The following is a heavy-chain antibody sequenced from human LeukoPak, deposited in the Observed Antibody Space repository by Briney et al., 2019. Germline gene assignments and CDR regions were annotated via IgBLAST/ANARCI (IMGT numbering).Heavy chain of an antibody. V-gene: IGHV1-69*05. D-gene: IGHD2-2*01. CDR3: ARDDCSSTSCYFNYYYMDV. CDR1: GGTFSSYA. J-gene: IGHJ6*03. CDR2: IIPIFGTA. Sequence: SVKVSCTASGGTFSSYAISWVRQAPGQGLEWMGGIIPIFGTANYAQKFQGRVTITTDESTSTAYMELSSLRSEDTAVYYCARDDCSSTSCYFNYYYMDVWGKGTTVTVSS.